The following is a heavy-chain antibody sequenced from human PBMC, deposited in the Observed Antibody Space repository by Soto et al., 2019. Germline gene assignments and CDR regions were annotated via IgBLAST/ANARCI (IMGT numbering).Heavy chain of an antibody. Sequence: SETLSLTCTVSGGSISSYYWSWIRQPPGKGLEWIGYIYYSGSTNYNPSLKSRVTISVDTSKNQFSLKLSSVTAADTAVYYCARGEGSSGAYYYYGMDVWGQGTTVT. CDR1: GGSISSYY. CDR2: IYYSGST. D-gene: IGHD3-10*01. J-gene: IGHJ6*02. V-gene: IGHV4-59*01. CDR3: ARGEGSSGAYYYYGMDV.